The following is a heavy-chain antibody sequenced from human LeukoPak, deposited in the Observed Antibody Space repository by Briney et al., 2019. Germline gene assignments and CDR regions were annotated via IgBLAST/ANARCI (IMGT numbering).Heavy chain of an antibody. J-gene: IGHJ4*02. CDR1: GGTFTSYA. D-gene: IGHD6-13*01. CDR2: IIPIFGTA. CDR3: ARDRGSSWEFDY. V-gene: IGHV1-69*13. Sequence: SVTVSCTASGGTFTSYAISWVRQAPGQGLEWMGGIIPIFGTANYAQKFQGRVTITADESTSTAYMELSSLRSEDTAVYYCARDRGSSWEFDYWGQGTLVTVSS.